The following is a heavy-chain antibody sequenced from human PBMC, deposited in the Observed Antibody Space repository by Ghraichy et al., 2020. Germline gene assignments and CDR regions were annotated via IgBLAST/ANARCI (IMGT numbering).Heavy chain of an antibody. Sequence: SGPTLVKPTQTLTLTCTFSGFSLSTSGVGVGWIRQPPGKALEWLALIYWNDDKRYSPSLKSRLTITKDTSKNQVVLTMTNMDPVDTATYYCARLPGVPAAMGFDYWGQGTLVTVSS. J-gene: IGHJ4*02. D-gene: IGHD2-2*01. CDR2: IYWNDDK. V-gene: IGHV2-5*01. CDR1: GFSLSTSGVG. CDR3: ARLPGVPAAMGFDY.